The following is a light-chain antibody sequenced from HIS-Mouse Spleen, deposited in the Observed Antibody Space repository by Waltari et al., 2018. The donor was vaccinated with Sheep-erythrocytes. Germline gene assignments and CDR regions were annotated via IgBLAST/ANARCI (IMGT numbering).Light chain of an antibody. Sequence: QSALTQPRSVSGSPGQSVTISCTGTSSDVGGYNYVPWYQQHPSQAPKLMIYDVSKRPSGVPDRFSGSKSGNTASLTISGLQAEDEADYYCCSYAGSYNHVFATGTKVTVL. CDR3: CSYAGSYNHV. J-gene: IGLJ1*01. V-gene: IGLV2-11*01. CDR2: DVS. CDR1: SSDVGGYNY.